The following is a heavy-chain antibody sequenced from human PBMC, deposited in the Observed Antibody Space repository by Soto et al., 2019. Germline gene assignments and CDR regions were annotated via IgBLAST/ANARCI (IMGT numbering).Heavy chain of an antibody. V-gene: IGHV4-61*01. J-gene: IGHJ5*02. CDR2: IYFTGST. CDR3: TRGPPRVQWFDP. Sequence: ETLSLTCAVSGAAVSSGTYYWSWIRQPPGKGLEWIGHIYFTGSTNYNPSLKSRVTMSLDTSRNQFSLKLSSVTAADTAVYYCTRGPPRVQWFDPWGLGTPVTVYS. CDR1: GAAVSSGTYY.